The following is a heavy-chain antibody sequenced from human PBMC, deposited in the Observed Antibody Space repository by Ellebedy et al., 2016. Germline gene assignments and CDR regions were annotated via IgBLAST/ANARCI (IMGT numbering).Heavy chain of an antibody. CDR1: GFTFSSYP. Sequence: GGSLRLSCAASGFTFSSYPMHWVRQTPGKGLEWVTIISFDGYTQNYADSVKGRFTVSRDKSKNTLYLQMSSLRPEDTAVYYCARDRGACSGDRCYSRGSFDYWGQGTLVTASS. CDR3: ARDRGACSGDRCYSRGSFDY. D-gene: IGHD2-15*01. CDR2: ISFDGYTQ. V-gene: IGHV3-30-3*01. J-gene: IGHJ4*02.